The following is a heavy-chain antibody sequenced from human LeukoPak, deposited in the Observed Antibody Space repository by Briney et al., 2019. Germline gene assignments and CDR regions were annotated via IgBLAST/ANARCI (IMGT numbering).Heavy chain of an antibody. Sequence: GESLKISCKGPGYSFTSYWIGWVRQMPGQGLEWMGIIFPGDSDTRYSPSFQGQVTISADKSISTAYLQWSSLKASDTAMYYCARHGTAAGTDYWGQGTLVTVSS. J-gene: IGHJ4*02. CDR1: GYSFTSYW. CDR2: IFPGDSDT. D-gene: IGHD6-13*01. CDR3: ARHGTAAGTDY. V-gene: IGHV5-51*01.